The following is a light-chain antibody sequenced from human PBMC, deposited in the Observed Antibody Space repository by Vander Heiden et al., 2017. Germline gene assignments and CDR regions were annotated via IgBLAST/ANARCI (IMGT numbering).Light chain of an antibody. Sequence: QSVLTQPPSASGTPGQRVTISCSGSRSNLGSNYVYWYQQLPGTAPKLLIYRNNQRPSGVPDRFSGSKSGTSASLASSGLRSEDEADYYCAAWDDSLSGHVVFGGGTKLTVL. CDR2: RNN. J-gene: IGLJ2*01. V-gene: IGLV1-47*01. CDR3: AAWDDSLSGHVV. CDR1: RSNLGSNY.